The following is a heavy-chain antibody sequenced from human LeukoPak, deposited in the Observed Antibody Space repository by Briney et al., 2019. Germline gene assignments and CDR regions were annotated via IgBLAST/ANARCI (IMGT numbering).Heavy chain of an antibody. CDR2: ITRTSSNL. J-gene: IGHJ4*02. CDR3: ARNFDS. CDR1: GGSFSGYY. Sequence: PSETLSLTCAVYGGSFSGYYWSWIRQAPGKGLEWLSTITRTSSNLYYAESVKGRFTTSRDDAKDSVYLQMESLRVEDTAIYYCARNFDSWGQGTLVTVSS. V-gene: IGHV3-69-1*02.